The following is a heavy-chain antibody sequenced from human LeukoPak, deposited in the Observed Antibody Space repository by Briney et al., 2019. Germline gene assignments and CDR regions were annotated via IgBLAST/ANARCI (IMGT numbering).Heavy chain of an antibody. CDR3: TGLYGGSYAY. J-gene: IGHJ4*02. CDR2: ISDSGGST. D-gene: IGHD1-26*01. V-gene: IGHV3-23*01. CDR1: GFTLSSYA. Sequence: GGSLRLSCTASGFTLSSYAMAWVRQAPGKGLDWVPTISDSGGSTFYADSVKGRFTISRDNSRNIVFVQINSLRAEDTAMYYCTGLYGGSYAYWGQGTLVTVSS.